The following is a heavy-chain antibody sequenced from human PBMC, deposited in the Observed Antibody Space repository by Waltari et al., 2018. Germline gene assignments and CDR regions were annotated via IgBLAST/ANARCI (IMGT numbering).Heavy chain of an antibody. CDR3: ASSSFCSSTTCYLGY. CDR1: GYTFSSYG. Sequence: QVRLVQSAAEVKKPGASVKVSCKASGYTFSSYGISWVRQAPGQGLEWMGWIGAYNGNTDYAQKFRDRVTRTTDRSTNTVYMELRSLRSDDTAFYYCASSSFCSSTTCYLGYWGQGTLVTVSS. J-gene: IGHJ4*02. D-gene: IGHD2-2*01. CDR2: IGAYNGNT. V-gene: IGHV1-18*01.